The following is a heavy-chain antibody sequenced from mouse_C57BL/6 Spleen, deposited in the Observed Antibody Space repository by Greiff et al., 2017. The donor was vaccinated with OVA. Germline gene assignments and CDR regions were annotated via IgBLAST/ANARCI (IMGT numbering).Heavy chain of an antibody. J-gene: IGHJ2*01. Sequence: VKLMESGPELVKPGASVKLSCKASGYTFTSYDINWVKQRPGQGLEWIGWIYPRDGSTKYNEKFKGKATLTVDTSSSTAYMELHSLTSEDSAVYFCARRIDYGSSYFDYWGQGTTLTVSS. CDR3: ARRIDYGSSYFDY. CDR2: IYPRDGST. V-gene: IGHV1-85*01. D-gene: IGHD1-1*01. CDR1: GYTFTSYD.